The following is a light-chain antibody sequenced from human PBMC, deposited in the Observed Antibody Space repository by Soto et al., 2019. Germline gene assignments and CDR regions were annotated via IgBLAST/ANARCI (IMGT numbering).Light chain of an antibody. Sequence: EIVLTQSPATLSLSPGERATLSCRASQSFSSSYLAWYQQKPGQTPKVLIYRASSRATGIPDRFNGSGSGTDFTLTIIRLEPEDFAVYYCQQYGSSPLTFGGGTKVDIK. V-gene: IGKV3-20*01. CDR2: RAS. CDR1: QSFSSSY. J-gene: IGKJ4*01. CDR3: QQYGSSPLT.